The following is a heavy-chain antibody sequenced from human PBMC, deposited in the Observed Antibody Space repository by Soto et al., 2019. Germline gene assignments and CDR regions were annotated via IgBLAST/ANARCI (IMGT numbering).Heavy chain of an antibody. J-gene: IGHJ6*02. CDR3: XXXXXXXXXXXXXXXMDV. CDR2: IGGGGTDT. CDR1: GFTFSSYA. Sequence: EVQLLESGGDLVQPGGSLSLSCAASGFTFSSYAMSWVRQAPGKGLEWVSGIGGGGTDTYYANSVRGRFTISRDNSDXXXXXXXXXXXXXXXXXXXXXXXXXXXXXXXXXXXMDVWGQGTTVAVSS. V-gene: IGHV3-23*01.